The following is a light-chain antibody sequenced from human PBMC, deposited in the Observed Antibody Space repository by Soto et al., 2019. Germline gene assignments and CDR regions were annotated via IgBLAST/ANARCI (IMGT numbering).Light chain of an antibody. CDR1: SSDVGSYNL. CDR3: CSYAGSSRV. V-gene: IGLV2-23*01. Sequence: QSALTQPASVSGSPGKSITISCTGTSSDVGSYNLVSWYQQHPGKAPKLMIYEGSKRPSGVSNRFSGSKSGNTASLTISGLQVEDEADYYCCSYAGSSRVFGGGTKLTVL. J-gene: IGLJ3*02. CDR2: EGS.